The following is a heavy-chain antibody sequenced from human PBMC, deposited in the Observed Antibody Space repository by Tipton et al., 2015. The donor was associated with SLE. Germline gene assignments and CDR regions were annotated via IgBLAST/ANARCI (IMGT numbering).Heavy chain of an antibody. V-gene: IGHV4-31*03. CDR2: IYNSGST. Sequence: TLSLTCTVSGDSISGGYYWSWIRQQPGKGLEWIGHIYNSGSTHYNPSLKNRLTMSLETSKTQFSLGLSSVTAADTAVYYCARGGGGGYDYFDYWGQGTLGTVSS. CDR3: ARGGGGGYDYFDY. CDR1: GDSISGGYY. D-gene: IGHD5-12*01. J-gene: IGHJ4*02.